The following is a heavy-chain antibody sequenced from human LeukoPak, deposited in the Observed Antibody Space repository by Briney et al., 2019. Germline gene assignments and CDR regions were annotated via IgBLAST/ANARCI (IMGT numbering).Heavy chain of an antibody. J-gene: IGHJ5*01. CDR3: ARVLGYSRRNPFDS. Sequence: GESLKISCKGSGYSFSNYWIGWVRQMPGKGLEWMGIIHPGDSETRYSPSFQGQVAISADQSITTAYLQWSSLRASDTAMYYCARVLGYSRRNPFDSWGQGTLVTVSS. D-gene: IGHD5-18*01. V-gene: IGHV5-51*01. CDR1: GYSFSNYW. CDR2: IHPGDSET.